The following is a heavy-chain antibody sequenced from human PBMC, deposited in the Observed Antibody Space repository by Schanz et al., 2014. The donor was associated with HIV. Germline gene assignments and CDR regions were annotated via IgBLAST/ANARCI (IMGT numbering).Heavy chain of an antibody. Sequence: QVQLVQSGAEVKKPGSSVRVSCKASGETFSNYVISWVRQAPGQGLEWMGGIIPISGTANYAQKFQGRVTMTADKSTSAAYMELSSLRAEDTAVYYCAKDPGILPRTYFDSWGQGTPVTVSS. CDR3: AKDPGILPRTYFDS. V-gene: IGHV1-69*06. CDR2: IIPISGTA. CDR1: GETFSNYV. D-gene: IGHD2-2*02. J-gene: IGHJ4*02.